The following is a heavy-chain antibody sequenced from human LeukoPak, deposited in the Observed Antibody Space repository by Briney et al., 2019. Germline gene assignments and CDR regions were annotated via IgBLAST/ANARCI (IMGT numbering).Heavy chain of an antibody. CDR2: ISSGSSFM. CDR3: ARDLSQAAALGAFDI. J-gene: IGHJ3*02. CDR1: GFTFSRYS. Sequence: GGSLRLSCAASGFTFSRYSMNWVRQAPGKGLEWVSSISSGSSFMYYADSVKGRFTISRDNAKNSLYLQMNSLRAEDTAVYYCARDLSQAAALGAFDIWGQGTMVTVSS. V-gene: IGHV3-21*01. D-gene: IGHD6-13*01.